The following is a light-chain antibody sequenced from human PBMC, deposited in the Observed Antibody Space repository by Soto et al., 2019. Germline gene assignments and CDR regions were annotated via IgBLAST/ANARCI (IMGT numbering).Light chain of an antibody. V-gene: IGLV2-14*01. CDR2: DVS. CDR3: SSYTSGSTLYV. Sequence: QSALTQPASVSGSPGQSITISCTGSSSDVGAYNYVSWYQQHPGKAPKLMIYDVSNRPSGVSNRFSGSKSGNTASLTISGIQAEDEADYYCSSYTSGSTLYVFGIGTKLTVL. CDR1: SSDVGAYNY. J-gene: IGLJ1*01.